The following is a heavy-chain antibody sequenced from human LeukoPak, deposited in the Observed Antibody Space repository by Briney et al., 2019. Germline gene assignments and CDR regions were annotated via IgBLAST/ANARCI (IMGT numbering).Heavy chain of an antibody. Sequence: GGSLRLSCAASGFTFSRFWMTWVRQAPGKGLEWVANINEDGSQIYYVGSVKGRFTISRDNAKNSLYLQMNSLRAEDTAVYYCASTVYSPWYSFDYWGQGTLVTVSS. CDR3: ASTVYSPWYSFDY. CDR1: GFTFSRFW. V-gene: IGHV3-7*01. J-gene: IGHJ4*02. D-gene: IGHD5-12*01. CDR2: INEDGSQI.